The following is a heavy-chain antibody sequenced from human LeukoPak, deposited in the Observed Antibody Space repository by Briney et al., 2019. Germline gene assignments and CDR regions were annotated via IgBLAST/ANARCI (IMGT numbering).Heavy chain of an antibody. J-gene: IGHJ6*03. CDR1: GYTFTSYG. CDR2: ISAYNGIT. V-gene: IGHV1-18*01. Sequence: ASVKVSCKASGYTFTSYGISWVRQAPGQGLEWMGWISAYNGITNYAQKLQGRVTMTTDTSTSTAYMELRSLRSDDTAVYCCARDPLAAAGTYRYYYYMDVWGKGTTVTVSS. CDR3: ARDPLAAAGTYRYYYYMDV. D-gene: IGHD6-13*01.